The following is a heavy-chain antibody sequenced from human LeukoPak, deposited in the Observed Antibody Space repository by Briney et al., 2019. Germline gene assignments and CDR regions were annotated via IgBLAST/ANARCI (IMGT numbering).Heavy chain of an antibody. Sequence: SETLSLTCTVSGGSIGSYYWSWIRQPPGKGLEWVGYIYYSGSTNYNPSLKSRVTISVDTSKNQFSLKLSSVTAADTAVYYCARGVNYDFWSGYLDAFDIWGQGTMVTVSS. CDR1: GGSIGSYY. CDR3: ARGVNYDFWSGYLDAFDI. CDR2: IYYSGST. J-gene: IGHJ3*02. V-gene: IGHV4-59*01. D-gene: IGHD3-3*01.